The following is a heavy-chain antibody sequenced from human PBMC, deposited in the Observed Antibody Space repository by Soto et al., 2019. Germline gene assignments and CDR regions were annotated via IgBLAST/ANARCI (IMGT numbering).Heavy chain of an antibody. CDR2: VYSNGDK. Sequence: EVQLVESGGGLIQPGGSLRLSCAASGLDVSINYMTWVRQAPGMGLEWVSVVYSNGDKHYADSVKGRFTISRDRSKNTLYLEMNSLRTDDTAVYYCARDRLYTTNGVTYYYGLDVWGQGTTVTVFS. V-gene: IGHV3-53*01. CDR3: ARDRLYTTNGVTYYYGLDV. J-gene: IGHJ6*02. CDR1: GLDVSINY. D-gene: IGHD3-3*01.